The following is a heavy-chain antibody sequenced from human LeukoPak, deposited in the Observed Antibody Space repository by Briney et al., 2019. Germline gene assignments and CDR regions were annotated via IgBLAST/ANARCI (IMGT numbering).Heavy chain of an antibody. J-gene: IGHJ4*02. CDR3: AKDLTRYYYYDSSGYCFAADY. V-gene: IGHV3-23*01. CDR1: GFTFSSYG. CDR2: ISGSGGST. D-gene: IGHD3-22*01. Sequence: GGSLRLSCAASGFTFSSYGMSWVRQAPGKGLEWVSAISGSGGSTYYADSVKGRFTISRDNSKNTLYLQMNSLRAEDTAVYYCAKDLTRYYYYDSSGYCFAADYWGKGTLVTVSS.